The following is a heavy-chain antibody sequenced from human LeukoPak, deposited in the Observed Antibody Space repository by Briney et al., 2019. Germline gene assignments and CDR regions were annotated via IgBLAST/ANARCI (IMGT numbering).Heavy chain of an antibody. CDR1: GGSINSYY. V-gene: IGHV4-4*07. Sequence: SETLSLTCTVSGGSINSYYWSWIRQPVGKALEWMGRIYSSGSTDYNPSLTSRVTMSVDTSKNQFSLRLTSVTAADTAVYYCARNRATTEFLLDYWGQGTLVTVSS. CDR2: IYSSGST. CDR3: ARNRATTEFLLDY. D-gene: IGHD1-1*01. J-gene: IGHJ4*02.